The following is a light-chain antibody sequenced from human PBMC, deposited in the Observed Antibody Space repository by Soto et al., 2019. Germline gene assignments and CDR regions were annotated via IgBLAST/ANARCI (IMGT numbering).Light chain of an antibody. J-gene: IGKJ4*01. CDR1: QSVSSD. V-gene: IGKV3-11*01. CDR3: QQRSKWPLT. Sequence: VLTQSPATLSLSPGERATLSCRAGQSVSSDLAWYQQKPGQAPRLLIYDASNRATGIPARFSGSGSETDFTLTISSLEPEDFAVYYCQQRSKWPLTFGGGTKVDI. CDR2: DAS.